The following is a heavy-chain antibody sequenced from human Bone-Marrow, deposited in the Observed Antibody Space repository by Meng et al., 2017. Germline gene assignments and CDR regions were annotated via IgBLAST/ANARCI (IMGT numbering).Heavy chain of an antibody. CDR1: GYTFTSYG. CDR2: ISAYNGNT. V-gene: IGHV1-18*01. D-gene: IGHD3-22*01. CDR3: ARDHDSSGYFYYYYGMDV. J-gene: IGHJ6*02. Sequence: ALVKVSCKASGYTFTSYGISWVRQAPGQGLEWMGWISAYNGNTNYAQKLQGRVTMTTDTSTSTAYMELRSLRSDDTAVYYCARDHDSSGYFYYYYGMDVWGQGTTVTVSS.